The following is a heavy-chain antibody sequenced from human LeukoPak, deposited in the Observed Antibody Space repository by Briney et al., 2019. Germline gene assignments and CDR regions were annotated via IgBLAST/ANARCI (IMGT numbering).Heavy chain of an antibody. CDR1: GYTFTRYA. CDR2: INPFNGNT. CDR3: ARDYTSAEWLGFAFDV. J-gene: IGHJ3*01. D-gene: IGHD6-19*01. V-gene: IGHV1-18*01. Sequence: ASVKVSCKASGYTFTRYAISWVRQAPGQGLEWLGWINPFNGNTNDAERFQGRVIMTTDTSTRTAYMELRSLRSDDTAVYYCARDYTSAEWLGFAFDVWGQGTMISVSS.